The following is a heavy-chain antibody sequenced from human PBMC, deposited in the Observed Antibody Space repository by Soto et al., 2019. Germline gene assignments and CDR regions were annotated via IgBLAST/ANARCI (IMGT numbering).Heavy chain of an antibody. D-gene: IGHD2-2*01. CDR2: INHSGST. J-gene: IGHJ6*02. Sequence: SETLSLTCAVYGGSFSGYYWSWIRQPPGKGLEWIGEINHSGSTNYNPSLKSRVTISVDTSKNQFSLKLSSVTAADTAVYYCARGTDIVVVPAAIYYYYGMDVWGQGTTVTVSS. CDR3: ARGTDIVVVPAAIYYYYGMDV. CDR1: GGSFSGYY. V-gene: IGHV4-34*01.